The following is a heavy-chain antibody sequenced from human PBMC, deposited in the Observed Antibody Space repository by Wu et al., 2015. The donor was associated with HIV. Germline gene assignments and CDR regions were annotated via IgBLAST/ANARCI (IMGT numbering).Heavy chain of an antibody. D-gene: IGHD6-19*01. CDR3: ARQRAYTSGWYIFDH. Sequence: QVQLVQSGTEVKKPGASVKVSCKAPGYTFSSYDINWVRQATGQGLEWMGWMNPRSGNTGYAQKFQGRVTMTRDTSITTAEMEVSSLRSEDTAVYYCARQRAYTSGWYIFDHWGQGTLVTVSS. CDR1: GYTFSSYD. V-gene: IGHV1-8*01. J-gene: IGHJ5*02. CDR2: MNPRSGNT.